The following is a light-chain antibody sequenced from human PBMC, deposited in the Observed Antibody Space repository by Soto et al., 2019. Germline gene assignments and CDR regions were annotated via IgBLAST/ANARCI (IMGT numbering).Light chain of an antibody. CDR2: EVS. J-gene: IGLJ1*01. Sequence: ALTQPASVSGSPGQSITISCTGTSSDVGGYNYVSWYQQHPGKAPKLMIYEVSNRPSGVSNRFSGSKSGNTASLTISWLQAEDEADYYCSSYTSSSTRVFGTGTKVTVL. CDR1: SSDVGGYNY. CDR3: SSYTSSSTRV. V-gene: IGLV2-14*01.